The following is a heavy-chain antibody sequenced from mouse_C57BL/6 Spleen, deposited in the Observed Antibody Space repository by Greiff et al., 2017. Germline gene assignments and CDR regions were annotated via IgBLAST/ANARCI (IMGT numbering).Heavy chain of an antibody. V-gene: IGHV1-82*01. J-gene: IGHJ4*01. D-gene: IGHD2-5*01. Sequence: VQLQQSGPELVKPGASVKISCKASGYAFSSSWMNWVKQRPGKGLEWIGRIYPGDGDTNYNGKFKGKATLTADKSSSTAYMQLSSLTSEDSAVYFCARKEMADSNYAFYAMDYWGQGTSVTVSS. CDR1: GYAFSSSW. CDR2: IYPGDGDT. CDR3: ARKEMADSNYAFYAMDY.